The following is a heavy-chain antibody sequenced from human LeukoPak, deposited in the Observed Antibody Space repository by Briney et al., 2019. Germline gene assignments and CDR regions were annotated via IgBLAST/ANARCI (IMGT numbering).Heavy chain of an antibody. CDR1: GGSFSGYY. V-gene: IGHV4-34*01. CDR3: ARRTAVAGDFDY. D-gene: IGHD6-19*01. CDR2: INHSGST. Sequence: SETLSLTCAVYGGSFSGYYWSWIRQPPGKGLEWIGEINHSGSTNYNPSLKSRATISVDTSKNQFSLKLSSVTAADTAVYYCARRTAVAGDFDYWGQGTLVTVSS. J-gene: IGHJ4*02.